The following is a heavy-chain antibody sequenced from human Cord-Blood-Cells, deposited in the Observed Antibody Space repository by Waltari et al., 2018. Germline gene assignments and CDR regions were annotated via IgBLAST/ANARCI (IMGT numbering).Heavy chain of an antibody. CDR2: INHRGST. D-gene: IGHD3-10*01. Sequence: QVQLQQWGAGLLKPSETLSLTCAVYGGSFSGYYWSWLRQPPGKGAEWIGEINHRGSTNGNRARKSRVTISGDTSKNQFSRKRSSVSAADTAVYYCARGGYGAVSYYTLRLFDYWGQGTLVTVSS. J-gene: IGHJ4*02. CDR3: ARGGYGAVSYYTLRLFDY. CDR1: GGSFSGYY. V-gene: IGHV4-34*01.